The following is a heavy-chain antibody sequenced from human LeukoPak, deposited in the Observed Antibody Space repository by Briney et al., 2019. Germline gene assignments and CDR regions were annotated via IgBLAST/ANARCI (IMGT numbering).Heavy chain of an antibody. Sequence: PSETLSLTCTVSGGSISSSSYYWGWIRQPPGKGLEWIGSIYYSGSTYYNPSLKSRVTISVDTSKNQFSLKLSSVAAADTAVYYCARRQPGDAFDIWGQGTMVTVSS. V-gene: IGHV4-39*01. CDR1: GGSISSSSYY. CDR3: ARRQPGDAFDI. CDR2: IYYSGST. J-gene: IGHJ3*02. D-gene: IGHD3-10*01.